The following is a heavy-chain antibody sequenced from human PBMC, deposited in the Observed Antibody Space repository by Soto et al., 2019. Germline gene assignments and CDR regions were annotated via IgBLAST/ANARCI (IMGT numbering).Heavy chain of an antibody. CDR2: IVVGSGNT. J-gene: IGHJ3*02. CDR3: AAGYSLVGADDAFDI. CDR1: GFTFTSSA. V-gene: IGHV1-58*02. D-gene: IGHD1-26*01. Sequence: QMQLVQSGPEVKKPGTSVKVSCKASGFTFTSSAMQWVRQARGQRLEWIGWIVVGSGNTNYAQKFQERVTITRDMSXXTAYMELSSLRSEDTAVYYCAAGYSLVGADDAFDIWGQGTMVTVSS.